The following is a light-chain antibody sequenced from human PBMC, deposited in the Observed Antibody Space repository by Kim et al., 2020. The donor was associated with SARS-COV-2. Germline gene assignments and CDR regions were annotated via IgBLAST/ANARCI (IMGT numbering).Light chain of an antibody. CDR2: DVT. V-gene: IGLV2-14*03. J-gene: IGLJ1*01. Sequence: QFFTISCSGSKGDIGGYNYVSWYQHRPGNAPKLIIYDVTERPSGVSDRFSGSKSGDTASLTISGLQAEDEADYFCSSYASTSAPYVFGSGTKVTVL. CDR3: SSYASTSAPYV. CDR1: KGDIGGYNY.